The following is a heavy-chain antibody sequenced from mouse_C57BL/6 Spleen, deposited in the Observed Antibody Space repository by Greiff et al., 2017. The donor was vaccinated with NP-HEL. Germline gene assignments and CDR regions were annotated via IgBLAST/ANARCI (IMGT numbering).Heavy chain of an antibody. V-gene: IGHV3-6*01. CDR1: GYSITSGYY. J-gene: IGHJ2*01. Sequence: EVQLQESGPGLVKPSQSLSLTCSVTGYSITSGYYWNWIRQFPGNKLEWMGYISYDGSNNYNPSLKNRISITRDTSKNQFFLKLNSVTTEDTATYYCARGRITTVVRGYYFDYWGQGTTLTVSS. D-gene: IGHD1-1*01. CDR2: ISYDGSN. CDR3: ARGRITTVVRGYYFDY.